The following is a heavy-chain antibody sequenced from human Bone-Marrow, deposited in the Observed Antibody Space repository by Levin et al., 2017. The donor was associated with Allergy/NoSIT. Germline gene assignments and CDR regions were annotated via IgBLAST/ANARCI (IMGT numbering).Heavy chain of an antibody. CDR3: ARDPNWNDVSGAFDI. CDR2: TSHSGRT. D-gene: IGHD1-1*01. CDR1: GGSISSGDYS. J-gene: IGHJ3*02. Sequence: SETLSLTCAVSGGSISSGDYSWSWIRQSPGQGLEWIGYTSHSGRTYYNPSLKSRVAISVDTSKNQFSLNLNSVTAADAAVYYYARDPNWNDVSGAFDIWGRGTMVAVSS. V-gene: IGHV4-30-2*06.